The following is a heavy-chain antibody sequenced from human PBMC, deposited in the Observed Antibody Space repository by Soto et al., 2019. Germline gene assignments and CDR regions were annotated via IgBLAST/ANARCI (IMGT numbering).Heavy chain of an antibody. D-gene: IGHD1-26*01. Sequence: EVLVLESGGGLVQPGGSLRLSCAASGFTFSRYGMNWVRQAPGKGLEWVSGIRSDGDTTYNTDSVKGRFTVSRDTSKNTVYLQMNSLRAEDTAIYYCAKGKGVGATPDGANCWGQGTLVTVSS. V-gene: IGHV3-23*01. CDR3: AKGKGVGATPDGANC. CDR1: GFTFSRYG. J-gene: IGHJ4*02. CDR2: IRSDGDTT.